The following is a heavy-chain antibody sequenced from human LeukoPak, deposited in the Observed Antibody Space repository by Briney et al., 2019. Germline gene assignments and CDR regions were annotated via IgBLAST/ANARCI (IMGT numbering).Heavy chain of an antibody. CDR2: INHSGST. J-gene: IGHJ6*03. Sequence: SETLSLTCAVYGGSFSGYYWSWIHQPPGKGLEWIGEINHSGSTNYNPSLKSRVTISVDTSKNQFSLKLSSVTAADTAVYYCARHWIAAKYYYYYMDVWGKGTTVTVSS. D-gene: IGHD2-15*01. V-gene: IGHV4-34*01. CDR1: GGSFSGYY. CDR3: ARHWIAAKYYYYYMDV.